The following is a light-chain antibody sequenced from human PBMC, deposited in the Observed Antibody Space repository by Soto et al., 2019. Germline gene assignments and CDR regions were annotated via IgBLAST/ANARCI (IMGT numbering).Light chain of an antibody. Sequence: EIVMTQSPDTLSVSPGERATLSCRASQNVGRNVAWYQQRPGQAPRLLIQGTSTRAADIPARFSGSVSGTEFTLIINSLQPEDFVIYYCQQYNNWPPMSTFGQGTKLEMK. CDR2: GTS. V-gene: IGKV3-15*01. J-gene: IGKJ2*01. CDR3: QQYNNWPPMST. CDR1: QNVGRN.